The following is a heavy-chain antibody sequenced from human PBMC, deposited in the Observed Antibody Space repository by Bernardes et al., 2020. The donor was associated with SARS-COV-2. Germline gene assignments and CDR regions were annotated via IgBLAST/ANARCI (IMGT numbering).Heavy chain of an antibody. CDR3: TTYDYGGWDAFDI. CDR1: RFTFSNAW. Sequence: GGSLRLSCVASRFTFSNAWMSWVRQAPGKGLEWVGRIKSKTDGGTTDYAAPVKGRFTISRDDSKNTLNLQMNSLKTEDTAMYYCTTYDYGGWDAFDIWGQGTMVTVSS. CDR2: IKSKTDGGTT. D-gene: IGHD4-17*01. J-gene: IGHJ3*02. V-gene: IGHV3-15*01.